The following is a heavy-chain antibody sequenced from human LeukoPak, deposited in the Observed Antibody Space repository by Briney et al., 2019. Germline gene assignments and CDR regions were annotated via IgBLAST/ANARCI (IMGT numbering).Heavy chain of an antibody. V-gene: IGHV1-8*01. CDR2: MNPNSGNT. CDR1: GYTFTSCD. J-gene: IGHJ4*02. Sequence: RGSVTVSCTASGYTFTSCDINWVRQAPGQGLEWMGWMNPNSGNTGYGQSFQGRITMTRDISIGTAYMELRNLTSEDTAIYYCTRGSSGRRDNWGQGTLVTVSA. CDR3: TRGSSGRRDN. D-gene: IGHD6-19*01.